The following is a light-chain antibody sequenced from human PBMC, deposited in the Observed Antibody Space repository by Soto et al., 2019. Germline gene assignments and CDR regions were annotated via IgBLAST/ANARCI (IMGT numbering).Light chain of an antibody. J-gene: IGKJ4*01. CDR3: QQRSNWPLT. V-gene: IGKV3-11*01. CDR2: DAS. CDR1: QSVSSY. Sequence: EIVLTQSPATLSLSPGERATLSCRASQSVSSYLAWYQQKPGQAPRLLIYDASTRATGIPARFSGSESGTDFTLTISSLEPEDFAVYSCQQRSNWPLTFGGGTKVEIK.